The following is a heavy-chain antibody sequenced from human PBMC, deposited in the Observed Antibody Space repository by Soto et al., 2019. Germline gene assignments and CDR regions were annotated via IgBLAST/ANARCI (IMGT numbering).Heavy chain of an antibody. CDR1: GFTFSSYG. Sequence: QVQLVESGGGVVQPGRSLRLSCAASGFTFSSYGMHWVRQAPGKGLEWVAVIWYDGSNKYYADSVKGRFTISRDNSKNTLYLQMNSLRAEDTAVYYCARDASLYSGSRTASACFDYWGQGTLVTVSS. J-gene: IGHJ4*02. CDR3: ARDASLYSGSRTASACFDY. D-gene: IGHD1-26*01. CDR2: IWYDGSNK. V-gene: IGHV3-33*01.